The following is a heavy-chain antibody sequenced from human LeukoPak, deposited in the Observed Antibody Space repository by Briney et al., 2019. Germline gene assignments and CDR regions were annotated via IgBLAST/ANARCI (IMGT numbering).Heavy chain of an antibody. V-gene: IGHV1-69*01. CDR1: GFTFSSYA. J-gene: IGHJ5*02. CDR3: AREGTVTHTRWFDP. CDR2: IIPILGTA. Sequence: PGGSLRLSCAASGFTFSSYAISWVRQAPGQGLEWMGGIIPILGTANYAQKFQGRVTITADESTSTAYMELSSLRFEDTAVYYCAREGTVTHTRWFDPWGQGTLVTVSS. D-gene: IGHD4-11*01.